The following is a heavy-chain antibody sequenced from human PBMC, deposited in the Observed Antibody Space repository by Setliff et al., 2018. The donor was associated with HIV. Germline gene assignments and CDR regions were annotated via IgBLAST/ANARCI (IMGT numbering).Heavy chain of an antibody. CDR1: GYIFTSYY. D-gene: IGHD6-13*01. V-gene: IGHV1-46*01. CDR2: INPSGGST. Sequence: SGYIFTSYYMHWVRQAPGQGLEWLGVINPSGGSTDYAQTFKDRVTMTKDTSTATVNMELRSLTSDDTAVYYCARGGIAAADKRDINFWGQGTMVTVSS. J-gene: IGHJ3*01. CDR3: ARGGIAAADKRDINF.